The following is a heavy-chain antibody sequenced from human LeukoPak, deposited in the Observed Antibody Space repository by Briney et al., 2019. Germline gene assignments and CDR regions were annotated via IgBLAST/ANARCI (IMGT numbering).Heavy chain of an antibody. J-gene: IGHJ3*02. Sequence: GGSLRLSCAASGFTFSSYEMNWVRQAPGKGLEWVSYISSSGSTIYYADSVKGRFTISRDNAKNSLYLQMNSLRAEDTALYYCAKDTYNWNDGGAFDIWGQGTMVTVSS. D-gene: IGHD1-1*01. CDR2: ISSSGSTI. V-gene: IGHV3-48*03. CDR1: GFTFSSYE. CDR3: AKDTYNWNDGGAFDI.